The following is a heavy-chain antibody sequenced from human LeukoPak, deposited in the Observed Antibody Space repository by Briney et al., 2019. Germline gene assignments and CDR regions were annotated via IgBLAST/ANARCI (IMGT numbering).Heavy chain of an antibody. V-gene: IGHV3-74*01. CDR1: GFTFSSYW. J-gene: IGHJ6*03. Sequence: QPGGSLRLSCAASGFTFSSYWMHWVRQAPGKGLVWVSRINSDGSSTSYADSVKGRFTISRDNAKNTLYLQMNSLRAEDTAAYYCARGIMITFGGVIGYYYYYYMDVWGKGTTVTVSS. D-gene: IGHD3-16*02. CDR3: ARGIMITFGGVIGYYYYYYMDV. CDR2: INSDGSST.